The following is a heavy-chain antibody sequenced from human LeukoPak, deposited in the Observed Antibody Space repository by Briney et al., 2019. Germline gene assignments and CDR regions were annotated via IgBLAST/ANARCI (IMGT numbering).Heavy chain of an antibody. V-gene: IGHV3-23*01. D-gene: IGHD5-18*01. Sequence: PGGSLRLSCAASGFTFSSYAMSWVRQAPGKGLEWVSTISGSGGSTYYADSVEGRFTISRDNSKNTLYLQMNSLRAEDTAVYYCAKGPGYSYGYYFDYWGQGTLVTVSS. CDR2: ISGSGGST. J-gene: IGHJ4*02. CDR1: GFTFSSYA. CDR3: AKGPGYSYGYYFDY.